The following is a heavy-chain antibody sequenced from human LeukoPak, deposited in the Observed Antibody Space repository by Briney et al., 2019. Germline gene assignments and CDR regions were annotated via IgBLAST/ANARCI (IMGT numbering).Heavy chain of an antibody. D-gene: IGHD1-14*01. CDR1: GLTLSNYA. Sequence: GGSLTLSCSGSGLTLSNYAMSRVRQAPGKGLEWVSAISCSGGSTYSADSVKGRFTVSRDNSQNTVFLQMNSLRGEDTAVYYCAKGGTCEGTLCHDYWGQGTLVPVSS. J-gene: IGHJ4*02. CDR3: AKGGTCEGTLCHDY. CDR2: ISCSGGST. V-gene: IGHV3-23*01.